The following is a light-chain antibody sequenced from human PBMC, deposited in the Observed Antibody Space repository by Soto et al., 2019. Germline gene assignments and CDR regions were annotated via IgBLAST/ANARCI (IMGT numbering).Light chain of an antibody. CDR3: QQYNHWPRMLS. CDR1: QSLSSN. J-gene: IGKJ4*01. V-gene: IGKV3-15*01. Sequence: EIVLTKSPATLYVSPGERVTLSCRASQSLSSNVAWYQQRPRQAPRLLIYDTSSRASDVPARFSGRGSGTEFTLTIASLQSEDFAIYYCQQYNHWPRMLSFGGGTKVQLK. CDR2: DTS.